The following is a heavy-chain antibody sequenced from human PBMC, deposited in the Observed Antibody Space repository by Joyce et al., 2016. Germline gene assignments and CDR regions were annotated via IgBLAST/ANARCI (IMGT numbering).Heavy chain of an antibody. V-gene: IGHV3-11*01. CDR3: ARVGGGTWSVNP. Sequence: QVQLVESGGGLVKPGGSLRLSCTASGFTFSDSYMTWIRQAPGRGMEWLSHISGVGIDIYYADSVKGRFTISRDNANSTVYLHMKSLRAEDAALYYCARVGGGTWSVNPWGQGTLVTVSS. D-gene: IGHD3-3*01. CDR1: GFTFSDSY. CDR2: ISGVGIDI. J-gene: IGHJ5*02.